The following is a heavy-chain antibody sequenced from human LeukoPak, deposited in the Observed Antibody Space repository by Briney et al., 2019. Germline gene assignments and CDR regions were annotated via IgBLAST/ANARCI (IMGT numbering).Heavy chain of an antibody. D-gene: IGHD6-19*01. J-gene: IGHJ4*02. Sequence: PGGSLRLSCAASGFTFSSYAMTWVRQAPGKGLEWVSAISNSGGGTYYADSVKGRFTISRDNSKNTLYLQMNSLRAEDTAVYYCAKYTAVAGTGDYWGQGTLVTVSS. CDR2: ISNSGGGT. V-gene: IGHV3-23*01. CDR3: AKYTAVAGTGDY. CDR1: GFTFSSYA.